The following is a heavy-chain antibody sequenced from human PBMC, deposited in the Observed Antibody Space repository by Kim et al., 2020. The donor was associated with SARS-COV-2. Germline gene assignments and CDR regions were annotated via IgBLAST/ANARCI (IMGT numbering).Heavy chain of an antibody. J-gene: IGHJ3*02. V-gene: IGHV4-39*01. CDR1: GGSISSSSYY. CDR3: ARHGLSKQLPDDAFDI. Sequence: SETLSLTCTVSGGSISSSSYYWGWIRQPPGKGLEWIGSIYYSGSTYYNPSLKSRVTISVDTSKNQFSLKLSSVTAADTAVYYCARHGLSKQLPDDAFDIWGQGTMVTVSS. D-gene: IGHD6-13*01. CDR2: IYYSGST.